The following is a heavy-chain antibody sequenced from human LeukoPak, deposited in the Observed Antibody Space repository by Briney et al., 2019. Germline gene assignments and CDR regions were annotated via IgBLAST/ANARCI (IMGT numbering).Heavy chain of an antibody. V-gene: IGHV1-2*04. CDR1: GYTFTGYY. D-gene: IGHD6-13*01. CDR2: INPNSGGT. Sequence: ASVKVSCKASGYTFTGYYMHWVRQAPGQGLEWMGWINPNSGGTNYAQKFQGWVTVTRDTSISTAYMELSRLRSDDTAVYYCARVPAAAGTVYYYGMDVWGQGTTVTVSS. CDR3: ARVPAAAGTVYYYGMDV. J-gene: IGHJ6*02.